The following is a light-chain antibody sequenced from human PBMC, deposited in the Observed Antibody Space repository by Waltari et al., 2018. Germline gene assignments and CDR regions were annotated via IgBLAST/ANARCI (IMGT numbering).Light chain of an antibody. CDR2: AAS. CDR3: QQHDGSVVT. Sequence: SWVTWVRQKPGPAPRLLIHAASTRAPGVPDRFSGSGSGTDFTLTISRLEPEDSALYYCQQHDGSVVTFGGGTKVEIK. CDR1: SW. V-gene: IGKV3-20*01. J-gene: IGKJ4*01.